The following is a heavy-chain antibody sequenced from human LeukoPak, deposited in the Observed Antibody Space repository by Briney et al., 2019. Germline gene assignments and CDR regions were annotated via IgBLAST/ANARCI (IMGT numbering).Heavy chain of an antibody. J-gene: IGHJ4*02. V-gene: IGHV3-23*01. CDR1: GFTFSSYG. CDR2: ISGSGGST. D-gene: IGHD1-26*01. Sequence: GGSLRLSCAASGFTFSSYGMSWVRQAPGKGLEWVSAISGSGGSTYYADSVKGRFTISRDNSKNTLYLQMNSLRAEDTAVYYCATYRLVGAIGYWGQGTLVTVSS. CDR3: ATYRLVGAIGY.